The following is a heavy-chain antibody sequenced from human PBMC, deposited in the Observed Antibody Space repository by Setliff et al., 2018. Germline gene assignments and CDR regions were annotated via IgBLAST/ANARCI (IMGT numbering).Heavy chain of an antibody. CDR2: ISSASRTI. D-gene: IGHD3-22*01. CDR3: ARQRYYDTTGKAFDI. Sequence: GESLKISCAASGFTFSRYFMNWVRQAPGKGLQWVSYISSASRTIHYADSVKGRFSISRENAMNSLYLQMNSLRADDTAVYYCARQRYYDTTGKAFDIWGQGTMVTVSS. CDR1: GFTFSRYF. J-gene: IGHJ3*02. V-gene: IGHV3-48*04.